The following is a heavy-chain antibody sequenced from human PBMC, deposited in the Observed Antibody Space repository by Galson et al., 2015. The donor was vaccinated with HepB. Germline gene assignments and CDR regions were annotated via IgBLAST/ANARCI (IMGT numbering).Heavy chain of an antibody. CDR1: GFIFSTYT. J-gene: IGHJ6*02. CDR3: AREKGLAAANGMDV. V-gene: IGHV3-48*02. Sequence: SLRLSCAASGFIFSTYTMNWVRQAPGKGLEWVSDISSSSATMYYAESVKGRFTISRDNAKNSLYLQMNSLRDEDTAVYYCAREKGLAAANGMDVWGQGTTVTVSS. D-gene: IGHD6-13*01. CDR2: ISSSSATM.